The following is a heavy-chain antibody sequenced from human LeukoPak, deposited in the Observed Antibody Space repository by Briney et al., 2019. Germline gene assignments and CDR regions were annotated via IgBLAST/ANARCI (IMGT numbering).Heavy chain of an antibody. V-gene: IGHV4-4*09. J-gene: IGHJ4*02. CDR3: TRRRGGWGEGEFDF. CDR1: GGSISGVY. CDR2: IHTSGST. D-gene: IGHD3-16*01. Sequence: PSETLSLTCTVSGGSISGVYWNWLRQPPRKGLEWVGYIHTSGSTSFNPSLKSRLSFSIDTSKNQVSLRLSSVTATDTAVYYCTRRRGGWGEGEFDFWGQGIPVTVST.